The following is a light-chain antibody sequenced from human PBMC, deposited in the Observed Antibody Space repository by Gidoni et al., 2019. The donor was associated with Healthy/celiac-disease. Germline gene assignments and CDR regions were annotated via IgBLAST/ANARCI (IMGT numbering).Light chain of an antibody. J-gene: IGKJ4*01. CDR3: QQYGSSPRVT. CDR1: QSVSSSY. CDR2: GAS. Sequence: IVLTKSPGTLSLSPGERATLSCRASQSVSSSYLAWYQQKPGQAPRLLIYGASSRATGIPDRFSGSGSGTDFTLTISRLEPEDFAVYYCQQYGSSPRVTFGGXTKVEIK. V-gene: IGKV3-20*01.